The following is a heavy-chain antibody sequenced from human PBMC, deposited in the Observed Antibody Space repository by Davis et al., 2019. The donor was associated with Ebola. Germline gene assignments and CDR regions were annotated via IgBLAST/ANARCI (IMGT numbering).Heavy chain of an antibody. CDR3: ARLVGATALDY. J-gene: IGHJ4*02. CDR2: IYYSGST. CDR1: GGSISSSSYY. Sequence: MPGRSLRLSCTVSGGSISSSSYYWGWIRQPPGKGLERIGSIYYSGSTNYNPSLKSRVTISVDTSKNQFSLKLSSVTAADTAVYYCARLVGATALDYWGQGTLVTVSS. D-gene: IGHD1-26*01. V-gene: IGHV4-39*07.